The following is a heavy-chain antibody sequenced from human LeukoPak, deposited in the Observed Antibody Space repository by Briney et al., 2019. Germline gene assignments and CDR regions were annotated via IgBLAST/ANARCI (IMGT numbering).Heavy chain of an antibody. V-gene: IGHV3-30*04. CDR3: AREHSYGSPHLDY. D-gene: IGHD5-18*01. CDR1: GFTFSSYA. J-gene: IGHJ4*02. Sequence: LGGSLRLSCAASGFTFSSYAMHWVRQAPGKGLEWVAVISYDGSNKYYADSVKGRFTISRDNSKNTLYLQMNSLRAEDTAVYYCAREHSYGSPHLDYWGQGTLVTVSS. CDR2: ISYDGSNK.